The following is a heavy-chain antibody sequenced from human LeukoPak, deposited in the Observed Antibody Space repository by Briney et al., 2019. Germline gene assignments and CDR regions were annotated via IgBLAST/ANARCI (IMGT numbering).Heavy chain of an antibody. J-gene: IGHJ4*02. CDR3: ARDSLGDYVWGSYRHDFDY. Sequence: GASVKVSCKASGYTFTSYGISWVRQAPGQGLEWMGWISAYNGNTNHAQKLQGRVTMTTDTSTSTAYMELRSLRSDDTAVYYCARDSLGDYVWGSYRHDFDYWGQGTLVTVSS. CDR2: ISAYNGNT. D-gene: IGHD3-16*02. CDR1: GYTFTSYG. V-gene: IGHV1-18*01.